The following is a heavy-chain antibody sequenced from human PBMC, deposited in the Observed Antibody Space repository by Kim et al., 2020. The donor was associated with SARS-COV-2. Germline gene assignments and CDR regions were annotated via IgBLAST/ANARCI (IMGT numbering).Heavy chain of an antibody. J-gene: IGHJ4*02. CDR2: IWYDGSNK. D-gene: IGHD3-22*01. V-gene: IGHV3-33*06. CDR3: AKDGVYYDSSGYYYPDY. Sequence: GGSLRLSCAASGFTFSSYAMHWVRQAPGKGLEWVAVIWYDGSNKYYADSVKGRFTISRDNSKNTLYLQMNSLRAEDTAVYYCAKDGVYYDSSGYYYPDYWGQGTLVTVSS. CDR1: GFTFSSYA.